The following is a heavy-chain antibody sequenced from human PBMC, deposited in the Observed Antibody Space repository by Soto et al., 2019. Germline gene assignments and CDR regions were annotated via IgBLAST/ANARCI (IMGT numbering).Heavy chain of an antibody. CDR3: ARGVWGPPFDF. Sequence: QVQLVQSGADMKKPGASVKVSCKASGYTFTHYDINWVRQATGQGLEWMGWMNPNTGNTGFAQKFQDRVTMTRNTSISTAYMELSSLRSEDTALYFCARGVWGPPFDFGGQGTPVTFSS. J-gene: IGHJ4*02. D-gene: IGHD3-16*01. V-gene: IGHV1-8*01. CDR2: MNPNTGNT. CDR1: GYTFTHYD.